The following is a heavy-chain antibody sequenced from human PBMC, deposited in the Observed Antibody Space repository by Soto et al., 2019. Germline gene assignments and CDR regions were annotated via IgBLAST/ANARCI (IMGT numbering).Heavy chain of an antibody. CDR1: CCSITSYY. CDR3: ARGRGWVYP. CDR2: MYYSGRT. J-gene: IGHJ5*02. V-gene: IGHV4-59*01. Sequence: QVQLQESGPGLLKPSETLSLTCTVSCCSITSYYWCWIRQPPGKGLEWIGYMYYSGRTNYNPSHTSRVPLSVDTSKNQFSLKLSSVTAADTAVYYCARGRGWVYPWGQGTLVTVSS.